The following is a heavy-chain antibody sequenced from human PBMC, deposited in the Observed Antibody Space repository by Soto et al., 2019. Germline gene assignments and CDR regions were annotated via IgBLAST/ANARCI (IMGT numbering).Heavy chain of an antibody. CDR2: VYYSGST. D-gene: IGHD1-26*01. CDR3: ARDIFAGDSYYNNLFDP. J-gene: IGHJ5*02. Sequence: SSETLSLTCTVSGGAISNYFWSWIRQPPGKGLEWIGYVYYSGSTTYNPSLKGRVTISVDTSKNQFSLNLNSVTAADTAVYYCARDIFAGDSYYNNLFDPWGQGTLVTVSS. CDR1: GGAISNYF. V-gene: IGHV4-59*01.